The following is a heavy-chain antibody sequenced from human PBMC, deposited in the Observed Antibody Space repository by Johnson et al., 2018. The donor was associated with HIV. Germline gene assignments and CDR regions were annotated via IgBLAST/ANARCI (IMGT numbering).Heavy chain of an antibody. D-gene: IGHD4-23*01. CDR3: ARDQDGGKGGLAFDI. CDR1: GFTFSSYG. J-gene: IGHJ3*02. Sequence: VQVLESGGGVVQPGRSLRLSCAASGFTFSSYGMAWVRQVPGKGLVWVSRINSDGTTTTYANFVKGRFTISRDNAKNTLYLQMNSLRAEDTAVYYCARDQDGGKGGLAFDIWGQGTMVTVSS. V-gene: IGHV3-74*03. CDR2: INSDGTTT.